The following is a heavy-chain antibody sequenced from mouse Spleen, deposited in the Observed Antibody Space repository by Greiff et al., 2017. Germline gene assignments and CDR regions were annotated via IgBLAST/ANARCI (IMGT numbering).Heavy chain of an antibody. D-gene: IGHD2-2*01. J-gene: IGHJ3*01. CDR3: ARDEEDGYEAWFGY. CDR1: GFTFSSYG. Sequence: EVMLVESGGGLVQPGGSLKLSCAASGFTFSSYGMSWVRQTPDKRLELVASINSNGGSTYYPDSVKGRFTISRDNAKNTLYLQMSSLKSEDTAMYYGARDEEDGYEAWFGYWGQGTLVTVSA. CDR2: INSNGGST. V-gene: IGHV5-6-3*01.